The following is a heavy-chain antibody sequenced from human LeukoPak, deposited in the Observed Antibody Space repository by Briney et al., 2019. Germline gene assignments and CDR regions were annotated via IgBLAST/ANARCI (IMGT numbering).Heavy chain of an antibody. CDR3: ASGEIVVVPAAISPNDAFDI. V-gene: IGHV3-21*01. J-gene: IGHJ3*02. D-gene: IGHD2-2*02. Sequence: PGGSLRLSCAASGFTFSSYSMNWVRQAPGKGLEWVSSISSSSSYIYYADSVKGRFTISRDNAKNSLYLQMNSLRAEDTAVYYCASGEIVVVPAAISPNDAFDIWGQGTMVTVSS. CDR2: ISSSSSYI. CDR1: GFTFSSYS.